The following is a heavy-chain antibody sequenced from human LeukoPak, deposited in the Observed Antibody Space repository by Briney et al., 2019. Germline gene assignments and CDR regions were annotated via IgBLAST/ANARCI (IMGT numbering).Heavy chain of an antibody. CDR2: ISGSGGST. J-gene: IGHJ6*02. D-gene: IGHD3-10*01. Sequence: GGSLRLSCAASGFTFSSYAMSWVRQAPGKGLEWVSAISGSGGSTYYADSVKGRFTISRDNSKNTLYLQMNSLRAEDTAVYYCANPPSRLLRFGIEYWGQGTTVTVSS. CDR1: GFTFSSYA. V-gene: IGHV3-23*01. CDR3: ANPPSRLLRFGIEY.